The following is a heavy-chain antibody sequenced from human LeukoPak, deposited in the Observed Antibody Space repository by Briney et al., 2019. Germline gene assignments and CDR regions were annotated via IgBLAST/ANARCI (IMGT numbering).Heavy chain of an antibody. D-gene: IGHD3-3*01. CDR3: ARQAPGIGVVIMYYFDY. CDR1: GGSISSGDYY. J-gene: IGHJ4*02. CDR2: IYYSGST. V-gene: IGHV4-30-4*08. Sequence: SQTLSLTCTVSGGSISSGDYYWSWIRQPPGKGLEWIGYIYYSGSTYYNPSLKSRVTISVDTSKNQFSLKLSSVTAADTAVYYCARQAPGIGVVIMYYFDYWGQGTLVTVSS.